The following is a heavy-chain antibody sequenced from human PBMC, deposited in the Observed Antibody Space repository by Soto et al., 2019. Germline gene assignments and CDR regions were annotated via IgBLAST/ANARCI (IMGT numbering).Heavy chain of an antibody. CDR2: IYYSGST. CDR1: GGSISSGGYY. D-gene: IGHD1-20*01. J-gene: IGHJ4*02. CDR3: ARGYNWKSPKYYFDY. Sequence: QVQLQESGPGLVKPSQTLSLTCTVSGGSISSGGYYWSWIRQHPGKGLEWIGYIYYSGSTYYNPSLKSRVTISVDTSKNQCSLKLSSVTAADTAVYYCARGYNWKSPKYYFDYWGQGTLVTVSS. V-gene: IGHV4-31*03.